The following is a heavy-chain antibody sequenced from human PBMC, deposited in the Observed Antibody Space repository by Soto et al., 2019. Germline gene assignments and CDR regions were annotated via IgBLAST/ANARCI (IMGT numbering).Heavy chain of an antibody. CDR3: AREPIP. CDR1: CASISSCGYY. J-gene: IGHJ5*02. CDR2: IYYSGST. Sequence: SETLSLTCTVSCASISSCGYYWGWIRQHPGKGLEWIGYIYYSGSTYYNPSLKSRVAISVDTSKNQFSLKLSSVTAADTAVYYCAREPIPWGQGTLVTVSS. V-gene: IGHV4-31*03.